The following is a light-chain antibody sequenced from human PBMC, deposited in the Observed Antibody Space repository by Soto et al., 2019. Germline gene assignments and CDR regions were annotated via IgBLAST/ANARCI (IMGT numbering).Light chain of an antibody. CDR3: NSYTNSSAVV. V-gene: IGLV2-14*01. CDR1: RDDIGSYDY. J-gene: IGLJ2*01. CDR2: EVT. Sequence: QSALTQPASVSGSPGQSITISCSGTRDDIGSYDYVSWYQPHPGNAPKLLVYEVTNRPSGVSDRFSGSKSGNTASLTISGLQAEDEADYYCNSYTNSSAVVFGGGPKVTVL.